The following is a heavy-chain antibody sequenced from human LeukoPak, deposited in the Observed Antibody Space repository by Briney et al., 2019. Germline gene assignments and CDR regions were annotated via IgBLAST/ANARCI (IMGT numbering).Heavy chain of an antibody. V-gene: IGHV1-69*05. CDR3: ARDRTLSYYDFWSGPGGFDP. D-gene: IGHD3-3*01. J-gene: IGHJ5*02. CDR1: GGPFSSYA. CDR2: IIPIFGTA. Sequence: VKVSCKASGGPFSSYAISWVRQAPGQGLEWMGGIIPIFGTANYAQKFQGRVTITTDESTSTAYMELSSLRSEDTAVYYCARDRTLSYYDFWSGPGGFDPWGQGTLVTVSS.